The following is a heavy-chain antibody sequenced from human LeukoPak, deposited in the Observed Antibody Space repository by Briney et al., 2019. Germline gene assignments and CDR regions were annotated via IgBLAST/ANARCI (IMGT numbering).Heavy chain of an antibody. CDR1: GGSINSYY. J-gene: IGHJ6*03. CDR2: IYYSGST. D-gene: IGHD1-26*01. Sequence: SETLSLTCTVSGGSINSYYWSWIRQPPGKELEWIGYIYYSGSTYYNPSLKSRVTISIDTSRNQFSLKLTSVTAADTAVYYCARLSVIVGAALEYYYYYMDVWGQGTTVTVSS. CDR3: ARLSVIVGAALEYYYYYMDV. V-gene: IGHV4-59*12.